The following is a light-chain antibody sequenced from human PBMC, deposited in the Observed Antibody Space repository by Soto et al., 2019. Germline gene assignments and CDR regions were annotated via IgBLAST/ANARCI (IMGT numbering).Light chain of an antibody. J-gene: IGLJ2*01. CDR2: DTN. Sequence: QAVVTQEPSLIVFPGGTVTLTCGSSTGAVTSGHYPYWFQQKPGQAPRTLIYDTNNKHSWTPARFSGSLLGGKAALTLSGAQPEDEADYYCLLSYSGFRVFGGGTQLTVL. V-gene: IGLV7-46*01. CDR1: TGAVTSGHY. CDR3: LLSYSGFRV.